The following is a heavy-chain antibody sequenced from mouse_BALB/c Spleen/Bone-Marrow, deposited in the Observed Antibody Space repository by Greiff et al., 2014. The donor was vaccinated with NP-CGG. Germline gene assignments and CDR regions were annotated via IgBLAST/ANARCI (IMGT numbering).Heavy chain of an antibody. J-gene: IGHJ2*01. V-gene: IGHV14-1*02. CDR2: IDPENGNT. CDR1: GFNIKDYY. Sequence: VQLQQSGAELVRPGALVKLSCKASGFNIKDYYMHWVEQRPEQGLEWIVWIDPENGNTIYDPKFQGKASITADTSSNTAYLQLSSLTSEDTAVYYCARWGNYYFDYWGQGTTLTVSS. CDR3: ARWGNYYFDY.